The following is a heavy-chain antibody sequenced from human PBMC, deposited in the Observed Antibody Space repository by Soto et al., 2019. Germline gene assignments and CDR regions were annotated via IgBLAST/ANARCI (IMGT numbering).Heavy chain of an antibody. CDR2: ISAVGGST. J-gene: IGHJ2*01. CDR1: GFTFNSYA. Sequence: EGQLLESGGGLVQPGGSLRLSCAASGFTFNSYAMSWVRQAPEAGLEWVSTISAVGGSTYYADSVKGRFTISRDNSKNTLYLQMNSLRADDTAVYYCAMLSTGSYWYFDLWGRGTLVTVSS. D-gene: IGHD6-19*01. V-gene: IGHV3-23*01. CDR3: AMLSTGSYWYFDL.